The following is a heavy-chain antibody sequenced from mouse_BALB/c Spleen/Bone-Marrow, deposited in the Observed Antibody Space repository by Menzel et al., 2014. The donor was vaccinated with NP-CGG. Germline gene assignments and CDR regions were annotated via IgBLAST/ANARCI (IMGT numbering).Heavy chain of an antibody. V-gene: IGHV2-9*02. J-gene: IGHJ4*01. CDR3: AREGRGYYSRSVAAMDY. Sequence: VQLKQSGPGLVAPSQCLSIRCTVSGFSLNSYGVHWVRQPPGQGLEWLGAIWAGGSTNYNSPIMSSLTISKANSNSPDFIKMNRLQTDDTAVYYCAREGRGYYSRSVAAMDYWGQGTKVTVSS. CDR1: GFSLNSYG. D-gene: IGHD1-1*01. CDR2: IWAGGST.